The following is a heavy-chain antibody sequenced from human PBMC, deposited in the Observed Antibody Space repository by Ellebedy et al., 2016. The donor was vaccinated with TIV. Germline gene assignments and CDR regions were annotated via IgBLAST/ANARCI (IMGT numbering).Heavy chain of an antibody. CDR3: TRDLTTLAAAGTGIYYYTMDV. V-gene: IGHV3-49*04. CDR2: IRSKAYGGTT. CDR1: GFTFGDYA. Sequence: GESLKISXTASGFTFGDYAMSWVRKAPGKGLEWVSFIRSKAYGGTTEYAASVKGRFTISRDDSKSIAYLQMNGLKAEDTAVYYCTRDLTTLAAAGTGIYYYTMDVWGQGTTVTVSS. J-gene: IGHJ6*02. D-gene: IGHD6-13*01.